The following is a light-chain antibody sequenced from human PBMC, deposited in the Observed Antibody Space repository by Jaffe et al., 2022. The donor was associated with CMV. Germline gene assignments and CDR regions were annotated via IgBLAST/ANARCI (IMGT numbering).Light chain of an antibody. CDR1: QDIGNH. Sequence: DIQMTQSPSSLSASVGDRVTITCQASQDIGNHLNWYQQKPGKAPKLLVYAASNLETGVPSRFSGSGSETYFTFTIASLQPEDIATYYCQQFENLPFTFGQGTKLEIK. V-gene: IGKV1-33*01. CDR3: QQFENLPFT. CDR2: AAS. J-gene: IGKJ2*01.